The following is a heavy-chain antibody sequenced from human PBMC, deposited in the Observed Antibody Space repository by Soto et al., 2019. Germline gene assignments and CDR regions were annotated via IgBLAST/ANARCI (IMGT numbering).Heavy chain of an antibody. CDR1: GFTFSVYW. CDR2: IKQDGSEK. V-gene: IGHV3-7*03. Sequence: PGGSLRLSCAASGFTFSVYWMSWVRQAPGKGLEWVANIKQDGSEKNYVDSVKGRFTISRDNAKKSLFLQMNSLRAEDTAVYYCAREGPYYNGMDVWGQGTKVTVYS. J-gene: IGHJ6*02. CDR3: AREGPYYNGMDV.